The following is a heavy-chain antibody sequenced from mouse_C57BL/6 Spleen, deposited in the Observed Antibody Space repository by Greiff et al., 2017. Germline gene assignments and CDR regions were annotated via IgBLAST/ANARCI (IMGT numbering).Heavy chain of an antibody. V-gene: IGHV1-82*01. CDR3: ARGVGYYGGYIDV. CDR2: IYPGDGDT. J-gene: IGHJ1*03. D-gene: IGHD2-3*01. CDR1: GYAFSSSW. Sequence: QVQLQQSGPELVKPGASVKISCKASGYAFSSSWMNWVKQRPGKGLEWIGRIYPGDGDTNYNGKSKGKATLTADKSSSTAYMHLSSLTSEVSAVYFCARGVGYYGGYIDVWDTGTTVTVSS.